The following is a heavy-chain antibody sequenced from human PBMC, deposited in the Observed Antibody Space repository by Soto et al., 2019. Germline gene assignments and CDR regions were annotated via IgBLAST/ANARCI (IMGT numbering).Heavy chain of an antibody. CDR3: VGPGGWAEDHDACDI. CDR2: ISYDGSNK. J-gene: IGHJ3*02. D-gene: IGHD2-15*01. CDR1: GFTFSSYA. V-gene: IGHV3-30-3*01. Sequence: QVQLVESGGGVVQPGRSLRLSCAASGFTFSSYAMHWVRQAPGKGMEWVAVISYDGSNKYYADSVKGRFTISRDNSKNTLYLQMNSLRAEDTAVYYCVGPGGWAEDHDACDIWGQGTMVTVSS.